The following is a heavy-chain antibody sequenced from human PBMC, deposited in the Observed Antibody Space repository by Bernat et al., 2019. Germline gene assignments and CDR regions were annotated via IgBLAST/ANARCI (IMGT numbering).Heavy chain of an antibody. CDR1: GYSFTSYW. D-gene: IGHD5-18*01. CDR2: IYPGDSDT. V-gene: IGHV5-51*01. J-gene: IGHJ4*02. Sequence: EVQLVQSGAEVKKPGESLKISCKGSGYSFTSYWIGWVRQMPGKGLAWMGIIYPGDSDTRYSPSFQGHVTISADKSISTAYLQWSSLKASDTAMYYCARHTLIPEGHSYGYGFDYWGQGTLVTVSS. CDR3: ARHTLIPEGHSYGYGFDY.